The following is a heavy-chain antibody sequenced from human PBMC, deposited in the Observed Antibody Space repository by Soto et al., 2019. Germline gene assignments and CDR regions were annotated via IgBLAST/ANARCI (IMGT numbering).Heavy chain of an antibody. Sequence: LRLSCAASGFTFSSYVMHWVRQAPGKGLEWVAAIWNDGSDSYHVDSVRGRFTISRDNSKNTLSLQMNSLTAEDTAVYFCAKRRGAGGHFDYWGQGALVTVSS. J-gene: IGHJ4*02. CDR1: GFTFSSYV. V-gene: IGHV3-33*06. CDR3: AKRRGAGGHFDY. CDR2: IWNDGSDS. D-gene: IGHD2-15*01.